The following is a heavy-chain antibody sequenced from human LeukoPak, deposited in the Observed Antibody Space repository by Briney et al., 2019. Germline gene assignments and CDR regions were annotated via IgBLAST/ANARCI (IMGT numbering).Heavy chain of an antibody. CDR3: ARDQTIGGIDAFDI. Sequence: SETLSLTCTVSGGSISSYYWSWIRQPPGKGLEWIGYIYYSGSTNYNPSLKSRVTISVDTSKNQFSLKLSSVTAADTAVYYCARDQTIGGIDAFDIWGPGKMVTASS. CDR2: IYYSGST. J-gene: IGHJ3*02. V-gene: IGHV4-59*01. D-gene: IGHD4/OR15-4a*01. CDR1: GGSISSYY.